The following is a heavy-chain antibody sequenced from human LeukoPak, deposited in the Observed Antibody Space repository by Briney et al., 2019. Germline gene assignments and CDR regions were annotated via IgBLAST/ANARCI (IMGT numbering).Heavy chain of an antibody. J-gene: IGHJ4*02. CDR3: VRRGDY. D-gene: IGHD3-10*01. V-gene: IGHV3-21*01. CDR2: ISRNSIYI. Sequence: GGSLRLSCAASGFTFRSYGMHWVRQAPGKGLEWVSSISRNSIYIYYADSVKGRFTISRDNAKNLLYLQMNSLRAEDTAVYYCVRRGDYWGQGTLVTVSS. CDR1: GFTFRSYG.